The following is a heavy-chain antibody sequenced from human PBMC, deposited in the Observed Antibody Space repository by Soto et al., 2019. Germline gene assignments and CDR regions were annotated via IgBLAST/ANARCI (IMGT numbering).Heavy chain of an antibody. D-gene: IGHD3-22*01. Sequence: QVQLVQSGAEVKKPGSSVKVSCKASGGTFSSYAITWVRQAPGRGLEWMGGIIPIFGTANYAQKFQGRVTITADESTSTAYMELSSLRSEDTAVYYCATEGDGSGSYYYGMDVWGQGTTVTVSS. CDR2: IIPIFGTA. CDR3: ATEGDGSGSYYYGMDV. J-gene: IGHJ6*02. CDR1: GGTFSSYA. V-gene: IGHV1-69*12.